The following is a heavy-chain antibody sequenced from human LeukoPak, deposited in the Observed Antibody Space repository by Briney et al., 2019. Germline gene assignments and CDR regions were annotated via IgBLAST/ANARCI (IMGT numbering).Heavy chain of an antibody. V-gene: IGHV3-21*06. CDR3: ARDPWGSSSF. CDR1: GFTFSTYS. CDR2: ISSSSDNI. J-gene: IGHJ4*02. Sequence: PGGSLRLSCAASGFTFSTYSMKWVRQAPGEGLGWVSSISSSSDNIHYAVSLKGRFTISRDNAKNSLYLQMNSLRAEDTAVYYCARDPWGSSSFWGQGTLVAVSS. D-gene: IGHD6-6*01.